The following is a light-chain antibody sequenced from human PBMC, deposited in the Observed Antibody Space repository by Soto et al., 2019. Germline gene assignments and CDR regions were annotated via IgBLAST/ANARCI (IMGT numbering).Light chain of an antibody. CDR1: SSDVGSYNL. Sequence: QSALTQPASVSGSAGQSITISCTGTSSDVGSYNLVSWYQQHPGKAPKLMIYEGSKRPSGVSNRFSGSKSGNTASLTISGLQAEDEADYYCCSYAGSSTSYVIFGGGTKLTVL. CDR2: EGS. J-gene: IGLJ2*01. V-gene: IGLV2-23*01. CDR3: CSYAGSSTSYVI.